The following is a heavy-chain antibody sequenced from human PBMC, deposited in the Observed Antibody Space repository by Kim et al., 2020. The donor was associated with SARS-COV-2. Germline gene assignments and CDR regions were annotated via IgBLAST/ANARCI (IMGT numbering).Heavy chain of an antibody. J-gene: IGHJ4*02. V-gene: IGHV3-21*01. CDR1: GFTFSSYS. D-gene: IGHD4-17*01. CDR2: ISSSSSYI. CDR3: ARDHYGDYVFDY. Sequence: GGSLRLSCAASGFTFSSYSMNWVRQAPGKGLEWVSSISSSSSYIYYADSVKGRFTISRDNAKNSLYLQMNSLRAEDTAVYYCARDHYGDYVFDYWGQGTLVTVFS.